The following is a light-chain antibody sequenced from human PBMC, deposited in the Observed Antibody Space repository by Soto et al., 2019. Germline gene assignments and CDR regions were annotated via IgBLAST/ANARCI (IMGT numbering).Light chain of an antibody. Sequence: DIQMTQSPSTLSASVGDRVTITCRASRSINNWLAWYQQKPGKAPNLLIYKTSTLESGVPSRFSGSGSGTEYTLTISSLQPDDFATYYCQQYNTWYTFGQGNKLELK. J-gene: IGKJ2*01. CDR1: RSINNW. V-gene: IGKV1-5*03. CDR3: QQYNTWYT. CDR2: KTS.